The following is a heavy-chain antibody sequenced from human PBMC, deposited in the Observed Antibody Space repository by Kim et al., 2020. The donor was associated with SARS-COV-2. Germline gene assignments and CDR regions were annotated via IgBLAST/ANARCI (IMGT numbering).Heavy chain of an antibody. Sequence: NPSLRSRVTISVDTSNNHFALKLTSVTAADTSKYYCARPGSVSGWFYLDSWGLGTLVTVSS. D-gene: IGHD6-19*01. CDR3: ARPGSVSGWFYLDS. V-gene: IGHV4-39*01. J-gene: IGHJ4*02.